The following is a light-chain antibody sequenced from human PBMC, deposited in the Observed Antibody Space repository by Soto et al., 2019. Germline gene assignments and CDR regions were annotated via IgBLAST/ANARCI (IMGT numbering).Light chain of an antibody. J-gene: IGKJ1*01. CDR2: DAS. CDR1: QSISSW. Sequence: DIQMTQSPSTLSASVGDRVTITGRASQSISSWLAWYQQKPGKAPKLLIYDASSLESGVPSRFSGSGSGTEFTLTISSLQPDDFATYYCQQYNSYSTWTFGQGTKVDI. V-gene: IGKV1-5*01. CDR3: QQYNSYSTWT.